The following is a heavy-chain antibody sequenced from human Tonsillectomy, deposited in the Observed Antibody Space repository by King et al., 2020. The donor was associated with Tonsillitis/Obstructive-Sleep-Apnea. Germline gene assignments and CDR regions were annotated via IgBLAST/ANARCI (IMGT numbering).Heavy chain of an antibody. CDR3: AREGDYSNYYYYMDV. CDR1: GFTFSSYG. Sequence: VQLVQSGGGVGQPGRSLRLSCAASGFTFSSYGMHWVRQAPGKGLEGVAVIWYDGSNKDYADSLKGRFTISRDNSKNTLYLQMDSLRAEDTAVYYCAREGDYSNYYYYMDVWGKGTTVTVSS. CDR2: IWYDGSNK. V-gene: IGHV3-33*01. J-gene: IGHJ6*03. D-gene: IGHD3-22*01.